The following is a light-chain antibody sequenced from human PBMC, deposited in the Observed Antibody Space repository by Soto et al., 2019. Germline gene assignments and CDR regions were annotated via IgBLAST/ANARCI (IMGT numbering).Light chain of an antibody. Sequence: QTVVTQETSFSVSPGGTVTLTCGLSSGSVSTSYYPSWYQQTPGQAPRTLIYSTNTRTSGVPDRFSGSILGNKAALTITGAQADDESDYYCVLYMGSGIWVFSGGTKLTVL. CDR1: SGSVSTSYY. CDR2: STN. J-gene: IGLJ3*02. V-gene: IGLV8-61*01. CDR3: VLYMGSGIWV.